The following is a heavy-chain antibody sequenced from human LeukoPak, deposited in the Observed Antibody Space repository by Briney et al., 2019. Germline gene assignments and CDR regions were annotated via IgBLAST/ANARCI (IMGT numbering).Heavy chain of an antibody. V-gene: IGHV3-21*01. CDR2: ISSSSSYI. J-gene: IGHJ4*02. CDR3: ARGVEGSASLYHFDY. D-gene: IGHD3-10*01. CDR1: GFTFSSYS. Sequence: GGYLRLSCAASGFTFSSYSMNWVRQAPGKGLEWVSSISSSSSYIYYADSVKGRFTFSRDNTKNSLYLQMSSLRAEDTAVYYCARGVEGSASLYHFDYWGQGTLVTVSS.